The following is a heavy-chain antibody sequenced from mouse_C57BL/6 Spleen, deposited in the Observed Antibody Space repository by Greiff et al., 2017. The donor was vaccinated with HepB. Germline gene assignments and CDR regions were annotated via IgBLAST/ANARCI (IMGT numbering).Heavy chain of an antibody. D-gene: IGHD1-1*01. J-gene: IGHJ4*01. Sequence: EVQLKESGPGLVKPSQSLSLTCSVTGYSITSGYYWNWIRQFPGNKLEWMGYISYDGSNNYNPSLKNRISITRDTSKNQFFLKLNSVTTEDTATYYCARETTVVGGGHAMDYWGQGTSVTVSS. CDR3: ARETTVVGGGHAMDY. CDR1: GYSITSGYY. V-gene: IGHV3-6*01. CDR2: ISYDGSN.